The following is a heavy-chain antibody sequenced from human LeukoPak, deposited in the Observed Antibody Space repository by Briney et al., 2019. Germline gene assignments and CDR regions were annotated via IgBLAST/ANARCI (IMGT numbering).Heavy chain of an antibody. V-gene: IGHV3-30*18. Sequence: PGRSLRLSCAASGFTFSSYGMHWVRQAPGKGLGWVAVISYDGSNKYYADSVKGRFTISRDNSKNTLYLQMNSLRAEDTAVYYCAKVGAAAAGEPGGFDYWGQGTLVTVSS. CDR1: GFTFSSYG. CDR2: ISYDGSNK. J-gene: IGHJ4*02. CDR3: AKVGAAAAGEPGGFDY. D-gene: IGHD6-13*01.